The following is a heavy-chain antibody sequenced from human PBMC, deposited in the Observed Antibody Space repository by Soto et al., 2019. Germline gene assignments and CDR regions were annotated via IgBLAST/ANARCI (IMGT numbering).Heavy chain of an antibody. J-gene: IGHJ3*02. CDR2: ISGSGGST. D-gene: IGHD2-15*01. CDR1: GFTFSSYA. Sequence: GGSLRLSCAASGFTFSSYAMSWVRQAPGKGLEWVSAISGSGGSTYYADSVKGRFTISRDNSKNTLYLQMNSLRAEDTAVYYCAKVVGLGYCSGGSCYLGAFDIWGQGTMVTVSS. V-gene: IGHV3-23*01. CDR3: AKVVGLGYCSGGSCYLGAFDI.